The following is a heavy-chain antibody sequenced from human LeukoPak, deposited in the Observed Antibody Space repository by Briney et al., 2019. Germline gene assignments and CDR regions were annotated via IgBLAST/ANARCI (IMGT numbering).Heavy chain of an antibody. CDR1: GYTLTELS. J-gene: IGHJ5*02. V-gene: IGHV1-24*01. CDR3: ATARQLWLSAEFDP. Sequence: ASVTVSCKVSGYTLTELSMHWVRQAPGKGLEWMGGFDPEDGETIYAQKFQGRVTMTEDTSTDTAYMELSSLRSEDTAVYYCATARQLWLSAEFDPWGQGTLVTVSS. CDR2: FDPEDGET. D-gene: IGHD5-18*01.